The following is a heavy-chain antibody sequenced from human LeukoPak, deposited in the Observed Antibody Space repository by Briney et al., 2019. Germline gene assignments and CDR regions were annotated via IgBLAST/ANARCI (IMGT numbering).Heavy chain of an antibody. CDR2: ISAYNGNT. J-gene: IGHJ4*02. Sequence: AASVKVSCKASGYTFTSYGISWVRPAPGQGLEWMGWISAYNGNTNYAQKLQGRVTMTTDTSTSTAYMELRSLRSDDTAVYYCARDPNMVHPFDYWGQGTLVTVSS. D-gene: IGHD3-10*01. CDR3: ARDPNMVHPFDY. V-gene: IGHV1-18*01. CDR1: GYTFTSYG.